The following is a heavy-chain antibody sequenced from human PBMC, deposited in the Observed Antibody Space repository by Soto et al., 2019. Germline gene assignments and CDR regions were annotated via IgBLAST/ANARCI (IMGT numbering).Heavy chain of an antibody. CDR3: AKDYYDSSGYSYFDY. Sequence: GGSLRLSCAASGFTFSSYGMHWVRQAPGKGLEWVAVISYDGSNKYYADSVRGRFTISRDNSKNTLYLQMNSLRAEDTAVYYCAKDYYDSSGYSYFDYWGQGTLVTVSS. J-gene: IGHJ4*02. CDR1: GFTFSSYG. D-gene: IGHD3-22*01. CDR2: ISYDGSNK. V-gene: IGHV3-30*18.